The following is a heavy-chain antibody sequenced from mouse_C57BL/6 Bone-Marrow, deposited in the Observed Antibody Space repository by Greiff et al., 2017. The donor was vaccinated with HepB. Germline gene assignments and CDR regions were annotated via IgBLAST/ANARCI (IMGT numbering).Heavy chain of an antibody. CDR1: GYTFTSYG. D-gene: IGHD4-1*01. J-gene: IGHJ2*01. Sequence: VRPGSSVKMSCKTSGYTFTSYGINWVKQRPGQGLEWIGYIYIGNGYTAYNEKFKGKATLTSDTSSSTAYMQLSSLTSEDSAIYFCVTGTSYWGQGTTLTVSS. CDR2: IYIGNGYT. CDR3: VTGTSY. V-gene: IGHV1-58*01.